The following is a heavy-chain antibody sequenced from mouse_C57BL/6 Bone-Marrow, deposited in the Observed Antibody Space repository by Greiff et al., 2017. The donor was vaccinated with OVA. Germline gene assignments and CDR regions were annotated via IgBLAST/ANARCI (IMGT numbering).Heavy chain of an antibody. Sequence: QVQLQQPGAELVRPGTSVKLSCKASGYTFTSYWMHWVKQRPGQGLEWIGVIDPSDSYTNYNQKFKGKATLTVDTSSSTAYMQLSSLTSEDSAVYYCARNDYDRGYYAMDYWGHGTSVTVSS. CDR1: GYTFTSYW. D-gene: IGHD2-4*01. CDR3: ARNDYDRGYYAMDY. J-gene: IGHJ4*01. V-gene: IGHV1-59*01. CDR2: IDPSDSYT.